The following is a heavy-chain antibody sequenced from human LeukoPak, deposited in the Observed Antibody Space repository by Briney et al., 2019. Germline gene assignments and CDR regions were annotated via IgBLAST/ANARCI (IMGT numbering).Heavy chain of an antibody. J-gene: IGHJ3*02. CDR2: ITGSGGNT. CDR3: AKDREQRWLHLGAFDM. V-gene: IGHV3-23*01. CDR1: GFTFSSYA. D-gene: IGHD5-24*01. Sequence: GGSLRPSCAASGFTFSSYAMSWVRQAPGKGLEWVSGITGSGGNTYYADSVKGRFTISRDNSKNRLYLRMNSLRAEDTAVYYCAKDREQRWLHLGAFDMWGQGTMVTVSS.